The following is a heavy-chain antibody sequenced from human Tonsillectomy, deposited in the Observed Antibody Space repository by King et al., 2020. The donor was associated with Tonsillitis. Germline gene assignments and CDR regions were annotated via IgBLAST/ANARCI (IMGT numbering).Heavy chain of an antibody. J-gene: IGHJ4*02. CDR1: GFTFSSFG. V-gene: IGHV3-30*02. Sequence: VQLVESGGGVVQPGGSLRLSCAASGFTFSSFGMHWVRQAPGKGLEWVAFIRYDGSNKYCADSVKGRFTISRDNSKNTLYLQMNSLRIEDTAVYYCVKFTSMVTLFEDWGQGTLVTVSS. CDR2: IRYDGSNK. D-gene: IGHD5-18*01. CDR3: VKFTSMVTLFED.